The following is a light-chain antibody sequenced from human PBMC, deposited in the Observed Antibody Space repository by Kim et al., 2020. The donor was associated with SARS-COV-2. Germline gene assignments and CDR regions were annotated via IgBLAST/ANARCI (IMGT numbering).Light chain of an antibody. Sequence: QSALTQPPSASGSPGQSVTISCTGTSSDIGGYNHVSWYQQHPGKAPKLMIYEVSKWPSGVPDRFSGSKSGNTASLTVSGLQADDEPNYYCSSYGGNNNWVFGGGTQLTVL. CDR1: SSDIGGYNH. CDR2: EVS. J-gene: IGLJ3*02. CDR3: SSYGGNNNWV. V-gene: IGLV2-8*01.